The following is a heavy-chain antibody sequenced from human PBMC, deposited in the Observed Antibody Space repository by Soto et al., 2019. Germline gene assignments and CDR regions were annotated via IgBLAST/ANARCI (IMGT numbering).Heavy chain of an antibody. Sequence: EVQLVESGGGLVKPGGSLRVSCAASGFTFSNAWMSWVRQAPGKGLEWVGQIKSKTDGGTTDYAAPVKGRFTISRDNSKNTLYLQMNSLRAEDTAVYYCAKDASAAGPYGWFDPWGQGTLVTVSS. CDR1: GFTFSNAW. J-gene: IGHJ5*02. CDR2: IKSKTDGGTT. CDR3: AKDASAAGPYGWFDP. D-gene: IGHD6-13*01. V-gene: IGHV3-15*01.